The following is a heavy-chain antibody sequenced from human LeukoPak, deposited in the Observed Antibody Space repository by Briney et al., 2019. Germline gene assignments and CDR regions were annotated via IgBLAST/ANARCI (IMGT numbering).Heavy chain of an antibody. V-gene: IGHV3-23*01. CDR2: ISPSGGTT. CDR3: ARGSGYCGGDCYALDY. D-gene: IGHD2-21*02. J-gene: IGHJ4*02. CDR1: GFTFSSYA. Sequence: GGSLRLSCAASGFTFSSYAMSWVRQAPGKGLEWVSAISPSGGTTYYADSVKGRFTISRDNAKNTLYLQVNSLRAEDTALYYCARGSGYCGGDCYALDYWGQGTLVTVSS.